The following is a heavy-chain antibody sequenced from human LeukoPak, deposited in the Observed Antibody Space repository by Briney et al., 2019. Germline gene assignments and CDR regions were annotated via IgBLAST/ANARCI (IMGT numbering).Heavy chain of an antibody. V-gene: IGHV3-74*01. D-gene: IGHD3-22*01. Sequence: GGSLRLSCAASGFSFGTHWMHWVPHAPGQGLVCVAQINSDGSRTSYADSVKGRFTISRDNAKNTLYLEMISLRAEDTAVYYCGSLTVVARDHWGQGTLVTVSS. J-gene: IGHJ4*02. CDR3: GSLTVVARDH. CDR1: GFSFGTHW. CDR2: INSDGSRT.